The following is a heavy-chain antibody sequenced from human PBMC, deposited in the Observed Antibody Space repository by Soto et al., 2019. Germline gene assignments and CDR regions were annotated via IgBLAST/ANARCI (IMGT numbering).Heavy chain of an antibody. J-gene: IGHJ6*02. CDR2: ISAYNGNT. D-gene: IGHD2-2*01. V-gene: IGHV1-18*04. Sequence: ASVKVSCKASGYTFTSYGISWVRQAPGQGLEWMGWISAYNGNTNYAQKLQGRVTMTTDTSTSTAYMELRSLRSDDTAVYYCARDRVPAAPLYYYYGMDVWGQGITVTVSS. CDR3: ARDRVPAAPLYYYYGMDV. CDR1: GYTFTSYG.